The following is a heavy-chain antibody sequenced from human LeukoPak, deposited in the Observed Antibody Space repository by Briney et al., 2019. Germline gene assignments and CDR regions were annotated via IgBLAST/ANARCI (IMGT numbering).Heavy chain of an antibody. CDR3: AKGLRSSVYSSLDY. CDR1: GFAFSTCG. D-gene: IGHD3-22*01. CDR2: ISTSGDST. V-gene: IGHV3-23*01. J-gene: IGHJ4*02. Sequence: GGSLRLSCAASGFAFSTCGMSWVRQAPGKGLEWVSIISTSGDSTYYTDSVKGRFTISRDNSKNTLYLQMNSLRAEDTAIYFCAKGLRSSVYSSLDYWGQGTLVTVSS.